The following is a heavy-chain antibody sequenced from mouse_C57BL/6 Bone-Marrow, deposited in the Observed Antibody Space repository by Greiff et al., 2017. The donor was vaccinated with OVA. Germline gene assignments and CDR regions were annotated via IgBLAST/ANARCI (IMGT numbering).Heavy chain of an antibody. CDR3: ARDGYYEDYAMDY. J-gene: IGHJ4*01. Sequence: VQLQQPGAELVMPGASVKLSCKASGYTFTSYWMHWVKQRPGQGLEWIGEIDPSDSYTNYNQKFNGKSTLTVDKSSSTAYMQLSSLTSEDSAVYYCARDGYYEDYAMDYWGQGTSVTVSS. D-gene: IGHD2-3*01. V-gene: IGHV1-69*01. CDR1: GYTFTSYW. CDR2: IDPSDSYT.